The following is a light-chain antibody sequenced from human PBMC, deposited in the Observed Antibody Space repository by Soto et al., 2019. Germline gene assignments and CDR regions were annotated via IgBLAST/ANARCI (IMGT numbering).Light chain of an antibody. Sequence: DIQMTQSPSSLSASVGDRVTITCRASQGISNYLAWYQQKPGKVPKLLIYGASTLQSGVPSRFSGNGSGTDFTLTISSLQPEDVATYYCQKYISAPFTFGPGTSVDIK. CDR2: GAS. CDR1: QGISNY. CDR3: QKYISAPFT. V-gene: IGKV1-27*01. J-gene: IGKJ3*01.